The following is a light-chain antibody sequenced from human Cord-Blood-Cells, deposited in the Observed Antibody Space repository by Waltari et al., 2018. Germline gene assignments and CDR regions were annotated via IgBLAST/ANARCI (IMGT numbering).Light chain of an antibody. Sequence: EIVLTQSPGTLSFSPGERATLPSRASQSVSSSYLAWYQQKPGQAPRLLIYGASSRATGIPDRFSGSGSGTDFTLTISRLEPEDFAVYYCQQYGSSPEWTFGQGTKVEIK. CDR2: GAS. CDR3: QQYGSSPEWT. J-gene: IGKJ1*01. CDR1: QSVSSSY. V-gene: IGKV3-20*01.